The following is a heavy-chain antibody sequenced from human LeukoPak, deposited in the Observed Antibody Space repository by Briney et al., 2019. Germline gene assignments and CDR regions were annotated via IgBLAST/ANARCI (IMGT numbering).Heavy chain of an antibody. CDR1: LYTFTSYG. D-gene: IGHD6-19*01. J-gene: IGHJ3*02. CDR2: ISAYNGNT. V-gene: IGHV1-18*01. Sequence: ASVKVSCKDSLYTFTSYGISWVRQAPGHGLEWMGWISAYNGNTNSAQNLQGRVTMTTDTSTSTAYMELRSLRSDDTAVYYCAREASSGIDAFDIWGQGTMVTVSS. CDR3: AREASSGIDAFDI.